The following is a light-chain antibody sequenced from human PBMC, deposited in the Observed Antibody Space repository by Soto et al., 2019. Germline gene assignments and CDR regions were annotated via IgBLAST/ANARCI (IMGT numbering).Light chain of an antibody. J-gene: IGLJ1*01. CDR3: VAWDDSLSGYV. CDR2: RGN. CDR1: SSNIGRDY. Sequence: QSALTQPPSVSGTPGQRVNISCSGSSSNIGRDYVYWYQQFPGTAPKLLIYRGNQRPSGVPDRFSGSKSGTSASLAISGLRSDHESDYYCVAWDDSLSGYVFGTGTKVTVL. V-gene: IGLV1-47*01.